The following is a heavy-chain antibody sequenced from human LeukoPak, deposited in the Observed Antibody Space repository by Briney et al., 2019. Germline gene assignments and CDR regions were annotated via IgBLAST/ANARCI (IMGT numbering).Heavy chain of an antibody. V-gene: IGHV3-7*03. J-gene: IGHJ4*02. CDR2: IKQDGSEK. Sequence: GGSLRLSCAASGFTFDNYWMSWVRQAPGKRLEWVANIKQDGSEKHYVDSVKGRFTISRDNAKNSLYLQMNSLGAEDTAVYYCARRYFDCWGQGTLVTVSS. CDR3: ARRYFDC. D-gene: IGHD3-9*01. CDR1: GFTFDNYW.